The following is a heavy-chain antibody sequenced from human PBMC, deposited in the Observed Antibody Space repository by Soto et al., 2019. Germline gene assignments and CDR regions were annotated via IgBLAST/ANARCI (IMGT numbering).Heavy chain of an antibody. D-gene: IGHD2-2*01. CDR1: GYTFASYA. CDR2: ISAYNGNT. Sequence: QVQLVQSGAEVKKPGASVKVSCKASGYTFASYAISWMRQAPGQGLEWMGWISAYNGNTNYAQKLQGRVTMTTDTPTTPAYEEPRSLRSAGTAVYDSARYPPPPDLGGQATLVTVSS. J-gene: IGHJ5*02. CDR3: ARYPPPPDL. V-gene: IGHV1-18*01.